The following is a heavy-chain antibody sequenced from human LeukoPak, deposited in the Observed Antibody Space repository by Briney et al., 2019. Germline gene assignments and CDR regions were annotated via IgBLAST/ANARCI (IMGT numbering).Heavy chain of an antibody. CDR2: ISWDGGST. Sequence: PGGSLRLSCAASGFTFDDYAMHWVRQAPGKGLEWVSLISWDGGSTYYADSVKGRFTISRDNSKNSLYLQMNSLRAEDTALYYCAKDYLAYGDPVYFDYWGQGALVTVSS. CDR3: AKDYLAYGDPVYFDY. V-gene: IGHV3-43D*03. D-gene: IGHD4-17*01. J-gene: IGHJ4*02. CDR1: GFTFDDYA.